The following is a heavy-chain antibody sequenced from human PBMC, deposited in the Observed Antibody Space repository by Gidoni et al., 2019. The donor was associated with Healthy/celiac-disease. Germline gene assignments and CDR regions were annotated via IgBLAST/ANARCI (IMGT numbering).Heavy chain of an antibody. CDR1: GYSISSGYY. V-gene: IGHV4-38-2*02. J-gene: IGHJ5*02. D-gene: IGHD3-10*01. CDR3: AREEVTMVRGVVLWFDP. CDR2: IYHSGST. Sequence: QVQLQESGPGLVKPSETLSLTCTVSGYSISSGYYWGWIRQPPGKGLEWIGSIYHSGSTYYNPSLKSRVTISVDTSKNQFSLKLSSVTAADTAVYYCAREEVTMVRGVVLWFDPWGQGTLVTVSS.